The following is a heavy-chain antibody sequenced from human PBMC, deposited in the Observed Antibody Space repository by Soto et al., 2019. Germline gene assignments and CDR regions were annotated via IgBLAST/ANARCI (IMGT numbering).Heavy chain of an antibody. CDR2: ISYDGSNK. V-gene: IGHV3-30*18. CDR1: GFTFSSYG. J-gene: IGHJ3*02. CDR3: AKCSGGSCSDPGAFDI. Sequence: GGSLRLSCAASGFTFSSYGMHWVRQAPGKGLEWVAVISYDGSNKYYADSVKGRFTISRDNSKNTLYLQMNSLRAEDTAVYYCAKCSGGSCSDPGAFDIWGQGTMVTVSS. D-gene: IGHD2-15*01.